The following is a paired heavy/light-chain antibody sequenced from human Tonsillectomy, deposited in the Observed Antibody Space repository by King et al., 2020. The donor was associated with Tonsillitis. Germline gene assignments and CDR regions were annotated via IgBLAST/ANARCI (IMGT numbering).Light chain of an antibody. CDR2: QVS. CDR1: QSLLHSDGKAY. Sequence: DIVMTQAPISLSVTPGQSASISCKSSQSLLHSDGKAYLYWYLQRPGQSPQLLIYQVSSRFSGVPDRFNGSGSGTDFTLKISRVEAEDVGVFYCMQGLHFPWTFGQGTKVEIK. CDR3: MQGLHFPWT. V-gene: IGKV2-29*02. J-gene: IGKJ1*01.
Heavy chain of an antibody. J-gene: IGHJ4*02. CDR2: INPKSGGT. CDR1: GYSFTGYY. Sequence: QVQLVQSGAEVKKPGASVKVSCKASGYSFTGYYIQWVRQAPGQRPEWMGWINPKSGGTIYAQKFQGRATMTRDTAISTVYLELRELNSDDTAVYYCARDLLSYWGQGTLVTVSS. CDR3: ARDLLSY. D-gene: IGHD2-21*01. V-gene: IGHV1-2*02.